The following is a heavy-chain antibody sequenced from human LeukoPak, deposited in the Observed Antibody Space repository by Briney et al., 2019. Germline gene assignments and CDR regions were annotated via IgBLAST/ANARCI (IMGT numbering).Heavy chain of an antibody. CDR1: GGSISSGGYY. Sequence: PSQTLSLTCTVSGGSISSGGYYWSWIRQPPGKGLERIGYIYHSGSTYYNPSLKSRVTISVDRSKNQFSLKLSSVTAADTAVYYCARARIAARSYFDYWGQGTLVAVSS. J-gene: IGHJ4*02. CDR2: IYHSGST. D-gene: IGHD6-6*01. V-gene: IGHV4-30-2*01. CDR3: ARARIAARSYFDY.